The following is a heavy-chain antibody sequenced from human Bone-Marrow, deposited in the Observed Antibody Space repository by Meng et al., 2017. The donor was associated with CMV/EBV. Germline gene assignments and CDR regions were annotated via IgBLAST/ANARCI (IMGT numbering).Heavy chain of an antibody. V-gene: IGHV3-43D*03. J-gene: IGHJ4*02. Sequence: GGSLRLSCAASGFTFDDYAMHWVRQAPGKGLEWVSLISWDGGSTYYADSVKGRFTVSRDNSKNSLYLQMNSLRAEDTALYYCAKVGITFGGVIGGYFDYWGQGTLVTVSS. CDR2: ISWDGGST. CDR1: GFTFDDYA. CDR3: AKVGITFGGVIGGYFDY. D-gene: IGHD3-16*02.